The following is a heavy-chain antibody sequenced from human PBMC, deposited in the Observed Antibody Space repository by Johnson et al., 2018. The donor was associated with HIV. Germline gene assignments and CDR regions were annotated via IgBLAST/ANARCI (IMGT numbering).Heavy chain of an antibody. Sequence: VQLVESGGGLVQPGGSLRLSCVASGFTFNSFAMTWVRQAAGKGLEWVSVISDGGTNTYYADSVKGRFTISRDNSKSTLYLQMNSLRAEDTAVYYCARVGLTGAQTGDAFDIWGQGTMVTVSS. V-gene: IGHV3-23*04. CDR1: GFTFNSFA. D-gene: IGHD7-27*01. CDR2: ISDGGTNT. CDR3: ARVGLTGAQTGDAFDI. J-gene: IGHJ3*02.